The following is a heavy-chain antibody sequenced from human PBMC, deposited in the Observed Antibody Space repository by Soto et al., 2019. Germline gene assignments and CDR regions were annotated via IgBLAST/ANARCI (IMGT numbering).Heavy chain of an antibody. J-gene: IGHJ4*02. Sequence: QVQLVQSGAEVKKPESSVKVSCKAPGGTFRTYAISWILQAPGQGLEWMGGIIPMFGTANYAQRLQDRVTITADESTNTVYMELSSLRSEDTAVYFCASGIQLWLRRINNGYSGWGQGTLVTVSS. D-gene: IGHD5-18*01. CDR2: IIPMFGTA. CDR1: GGTFRTYA. CDR3: ASGIQLWLRRINNGYSG. V-gene: IGHV1-69*12.